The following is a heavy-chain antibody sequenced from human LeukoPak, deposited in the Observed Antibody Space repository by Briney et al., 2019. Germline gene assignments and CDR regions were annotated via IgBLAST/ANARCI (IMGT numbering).Heavy chain of an antibody. Sequence: GGSLRHSCASPVYNFSSYAMSTVPQAPAKVLEWVSAISGSRDLTYYADSEKRRFNIPRHNSKNTLYLQMNSLSAEDTAVYHCAKSRSGWYLFDYWGQGTLVTVSS. D-gene: IGHD6-19*01. CDR3: AKSRSGWYLFDY. V-gene: IGHV3-23*01. J-gene: IGHJ4*02. CDR1: VYNFSSYA. CDR2: ISGSRDLT.